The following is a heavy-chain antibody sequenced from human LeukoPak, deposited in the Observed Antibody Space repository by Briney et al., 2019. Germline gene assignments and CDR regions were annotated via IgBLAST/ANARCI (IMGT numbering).Heavy chain of an antibody. Sequence: GGSLRLSCAASGFTFSIYAMSWVRQAPGKGLEWVANIKQDGSEKYYVDSVKGRFTISRDNAKNSLYLQMNSLRAEDTAVYYCARTSSSWDFDYWGQGTLVTVSS. V-gene: IGHV3-7*01. J-gene: IGHJ4*02. CDR1: GFTFSIYA. CDR3: ARTSSSWDFDY. D-gene: IGHD6-6*01. CDR2: IKQDGSEK.